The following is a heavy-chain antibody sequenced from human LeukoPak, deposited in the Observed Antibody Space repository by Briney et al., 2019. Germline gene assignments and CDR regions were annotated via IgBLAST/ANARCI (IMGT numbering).Heavy chain of an antibody. CDR1: GFTFSSYS. CDR2: ISSSSSYI. J-gene: IGHJ6*02. Sequence: GGSLRLSCAASGFTFSSYSMNWVRQAPGKGLEWVSSISSSSSYIYYADSVKGRFTISRDNAKNSLYLQMNSLRDEDTAVYYCARDGKTYYDFWSGFSPSYYYGMDVWGQGTTVTVSS. D-gene: IGHD3-3*01. V-gene: IGHV3-21*01. CDR3: ARDGKTYYDFWSGFSPSYYYGMDV.